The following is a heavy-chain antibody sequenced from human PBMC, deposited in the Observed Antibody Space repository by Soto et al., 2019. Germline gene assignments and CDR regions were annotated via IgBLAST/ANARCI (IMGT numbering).Heavy chain of an antibody. D-gene: IGHD5-12*01. V-gene: IGHV3-30-3*02. CDR2: ISYDGSKK. J-gene: IGHJ6*02. CDR1: GFTFSSYA. CDR3: AKMVYDATRTGDYYGMAV. Sequence: QVQLVESGGVVVQPGRSLRLSCAASGFTFSSYAMHWVRQAPGKGLEWVALISYDGSKKYHADSVKGRFTISRDNSKNTLYLQMDSLRAEDTALYYCAKMVYDATRTGDYYGMAVWGQGTTVTVSS.